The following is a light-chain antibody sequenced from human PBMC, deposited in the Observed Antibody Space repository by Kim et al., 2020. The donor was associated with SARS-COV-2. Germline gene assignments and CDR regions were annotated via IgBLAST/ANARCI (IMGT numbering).Light chain of an antibody. CDR2: SGN. V-gene: IGLV3-21*04. CDR3: QVWDETTEHVI. Sequence: TAKIPCAGSDIGEKAVHLYQQKPGRAPVLVIHSGNRRPSGSPERISGSKSGNTATLTISRVEAGDEADYYCQVWDETTEHVIFGGGTQLTVL. CDR1: DIGEKA. J-gene: IGLJ2*01.